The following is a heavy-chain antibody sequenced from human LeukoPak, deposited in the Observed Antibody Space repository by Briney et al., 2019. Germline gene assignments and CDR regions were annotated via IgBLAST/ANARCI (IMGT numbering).Heavy chain of an antibody. CDR3: ASRDYDFWSGYYNMDGY. CDR2: ISSSSSYI. Sequence: GGSLGLSCAASGFTFSSYSMNWVRQAPGKGLEWVSSISSSSSYIYYADSVKGRFTISRDNAKNSLYLQMNSLRAEDTAVYYCASRDYDFWSGYYNMDGYWGQGTLVTVSS. D-gene: IGHD3-3*01. V-gene: IGHV3-21*01. CDR1: GFTFSSYS. J-gene: IGHJ4*02.